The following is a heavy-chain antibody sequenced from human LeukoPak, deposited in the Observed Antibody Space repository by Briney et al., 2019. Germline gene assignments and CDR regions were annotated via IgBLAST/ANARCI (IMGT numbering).Heavy chain of an antibody. CDR3: ARHPTQWLRYGYFDY. D-gene: IGHD5-12*01. V-gene: IGHV3-21*01. J-gene: IGHJ4*02. CDR1: GFTFSSSA. Sequence: PGGSLRLSCAASGFTFSSSAMNWVRQAPGKGLEWVSSINNAGSHIYYADSVKGRFTISRDNAKNSLYLQMNSLRAEDTAVYYCARHPTQWLRYGYFDYWGQGTLVTVSS. CDR2: INNAGSHI.